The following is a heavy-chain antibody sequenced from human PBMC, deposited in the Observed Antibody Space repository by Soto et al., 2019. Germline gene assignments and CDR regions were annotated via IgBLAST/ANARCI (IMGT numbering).Heavy chain of an antibody. D-gene: IGHD2-2*01. CDR2: INAGNGNT. V-gene: IGHV1-3*01. CDR3: ARSVVVPTAHDY. CDR1: GYTFTSYA. J-gene: IGHJ4*02. Sequence: ASVKVSCKASGYTFTSYAMHWVRQAPGRRLEWMGWINAGNGNTKYSQKFQGRVTITRDTSASTAYMELSSLRSEDTAVYYCARSVVVPTAHDYWGQGTQVTGSS.